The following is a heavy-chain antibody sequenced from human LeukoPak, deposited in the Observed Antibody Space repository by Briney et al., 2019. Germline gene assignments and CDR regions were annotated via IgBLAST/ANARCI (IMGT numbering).Heavy chain of an antibody. CDR1: GFSLSTSGVG. V-gene: IGHV2-5*02. D-gene: IGHD2-2*01. J-gene: IGHJ4*02. CDR3: AHSGAYCSSTSCPPLLDY. CDR2: IYWDDDK. Sequence: ESGPTLVNPTQTLTLTCTFSGFSLSTSGVGVGWIRQPPGKALEWLALIYWDDDKRYSPSLKSRLTITKDTSKNQVVLTMTNMDPADTATYYCAHSGAYCSSTSCPPLLDYWGQGTLVTVSS.